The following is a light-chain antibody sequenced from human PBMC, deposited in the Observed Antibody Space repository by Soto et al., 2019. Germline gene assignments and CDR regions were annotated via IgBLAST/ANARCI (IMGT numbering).Light chain of an antibody. CDR2: KAS. Sequence: DIQMTQSPSTLSASVGDRVTITCRASQSISSWLAWYQQKPGKAPRLLIYKASNLESGVPSRFSGSGSGTEFTLTISSLQPDDSATYYCQQYNDIWTFGQGTKVDIK. V-gene: IGKV1-5*03. J-gene: IGKJ1*01. CDR3: QQYNDIWT. CDR1: QSISSW.